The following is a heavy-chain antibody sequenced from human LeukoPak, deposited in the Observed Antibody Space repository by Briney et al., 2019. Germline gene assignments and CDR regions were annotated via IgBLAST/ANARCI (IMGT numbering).Heavy chain of an antibody. V-gene: IGHV1-69*06. CDR3: ARQHTGYYYDSSGYYYT. CDR2: IIPIFGTA. CDR1: GGTFSSYA. J-gene: IGHJ5*02. D-gene: IGHD3-22*01. Sequence: SVKVSCKASGGTFSSYAISWVRQAPGQGLEWMGGIIPIFGTANYAQKFQGRVTITADKSTSTAYMELSSLRSEDTAVYYCARQHTGYYYDSSGYYYTWGQGTLVTVSS.